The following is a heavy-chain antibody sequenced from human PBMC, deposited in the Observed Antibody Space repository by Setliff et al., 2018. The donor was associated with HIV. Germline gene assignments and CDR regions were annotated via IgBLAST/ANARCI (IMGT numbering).Heavy chain of an antibody. D-gene: IGHD5-18*01. CDR3: SMWDTVKLADS. Sequence: PSETLSLTCGVYGEFLSGHFWGWFRQPPGKGLEWIGEITHIGDTNYNPSLKSRVTISGDTSRNQFSLKLNSVTAADTALYYCSMWDTVKLADSWGQGTLVTVSS. CDR1: GEFLSGHF. J-gene: IGHJ4*02. V-gene: IGHV4-34*01. CDR2: ITHIGDT.